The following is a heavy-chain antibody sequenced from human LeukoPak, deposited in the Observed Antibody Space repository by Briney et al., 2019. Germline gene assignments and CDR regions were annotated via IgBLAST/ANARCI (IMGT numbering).Heavy chain of an antibody. Sequence: GGSLRLSCAASGFTFSRYWMHWVRQAPGKGLVWVSRADYDGSDTSYADSVRGRFTISRDNAKNTLYLQMNGLSAEDTAVYYCATLAAAGTNYWGQGTLVTVSS. D-gene: IGHD6-13*01. CDR2: ADYDGSDT. CDR3: ATLAAAGTNY. J-gene: IGHJ4*02. CDR1: GFTFSRYW. V-gene: IGHV3-74*01.